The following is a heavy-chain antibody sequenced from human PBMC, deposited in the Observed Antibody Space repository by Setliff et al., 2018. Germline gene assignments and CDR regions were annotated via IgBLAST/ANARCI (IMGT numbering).Heavy chain of an antibody. V-gene: IGHV1-69*06. Sequence: GASVKVSCKASGGTFSSYAISWVRQAPGQGLEWMGRIIPIFGTANYAQKFQGRVTITADKSTSTAYMELSSLRSDDTAVYYCARVSYSSFLNWFDPWGKGTLVTVSS. D-gene: IGHD6-6*01. CDR3: ARVSYSSFLNWFDP. CDR1: GGTFSSYA. CDR2: IIPIFGTA. J-gene: IGHJ5*02.